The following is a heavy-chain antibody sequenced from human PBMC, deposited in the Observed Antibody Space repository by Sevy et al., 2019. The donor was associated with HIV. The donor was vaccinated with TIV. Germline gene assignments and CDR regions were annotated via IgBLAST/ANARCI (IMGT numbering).Heavy chain of an antibody. V-gene: IGHV3-30-3*01. Sequence: GGSLRLSCAASGFTFSSYAMHWVRQAPGKGLEWVAVISYDGSNKYYADSVKGRFTIPRDNSKNTLYLQMNSLRAEDTAVYYCARVLLWFGELFPLGYWGQGTLVTVSS. D-gene: IGHD3-10*01. CDR2: ISYDGSNK. CDR1: GFTFSSYA. CDR3: ARVLLWFGELFPLGY. J-gene: IGHJ4*02.